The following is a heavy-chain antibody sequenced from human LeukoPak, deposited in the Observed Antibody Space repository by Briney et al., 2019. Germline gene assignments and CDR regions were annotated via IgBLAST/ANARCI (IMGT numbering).Heavy chain of an antibody. CDR2: ISSSSSYI. V-gene: IGHV3-21*01. J-gene: IGHJ6*02. D-gene: IGHD3-10*01. CDR3: ARDSGYYGSGSYYYYGMDV. Sequence: GGSLRLSCAASGFTFSSHSMNWVRQAPGKGLEWVSSISSSSSYIYYADSVKGRFTISRDNAKNSLYLQMNSLRAEDTAVYYCARDSGYYGSGSYYYYGMDVWGQGTTVTVSS. CDR1: GFTFSSHS.